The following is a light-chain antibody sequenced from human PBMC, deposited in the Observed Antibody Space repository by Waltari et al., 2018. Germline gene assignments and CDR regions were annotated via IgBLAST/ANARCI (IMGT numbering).Light chain of an antibody. V-gene: IGLV1-47*01. CDR1: SSNIGSNY. J-gene: IGLJ1*01. CDR3: SAWDDSLSGGV. CDR2: GNN. Sequence: QSVLTQPPSASGTPGQRVTVSCSGSSSNIGSNYVYWYQQLPGTAPKPLFYGNNQRPSGVPDRFSGSKAGTSASLAISGLRSEDEADYYCSAWDDSLSGGVFGTGTKVTVL.